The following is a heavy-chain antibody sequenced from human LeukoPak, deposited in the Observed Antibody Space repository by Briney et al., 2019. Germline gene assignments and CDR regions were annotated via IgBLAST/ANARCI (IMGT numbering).Heavy chain of an antibody. V-gene: IGHV3-53*01. CDR3: ARYYDGSGRTPGGIDI. CDR2: ILSGGAT. J-gene: IGHJ3*02. CDR1: GFSVHDNY. D-gene: IGHD3-22*01. Sequence: GGSLRLSCAASGFSVHDNYMIWVRQAPGKGLEWVSVILSGGATYNADSVKGRFTISRDNSKNTLDIQMNNLRAEGTALYYCARYYDGSGRTPGGIDIWGQGTMVTVSS.